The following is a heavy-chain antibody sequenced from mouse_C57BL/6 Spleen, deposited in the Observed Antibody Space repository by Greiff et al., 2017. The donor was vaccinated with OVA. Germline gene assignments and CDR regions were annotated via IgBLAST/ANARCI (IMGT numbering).Heavy chain of an antibody. CDR2: IWSGGST. CDR3: ARVGPYYYGKDYAMDY. V-gene: IGHV2-2*01. Sequence: QVQLKESGPGLVQPSQSLSITCTVSGFSLTSYGVHWVRQSPGKGLEWLGVIWSGGSTDYNAAFISRLSISKDNSKSQVFFKMNSLQADDTAIYYCARVGPYYYGKDYAMDYWGQGTSVTVSS. D-gene: IGHD1-1*01. CDR1: GFSLTSYG. J-gene: IGHJ4*01.